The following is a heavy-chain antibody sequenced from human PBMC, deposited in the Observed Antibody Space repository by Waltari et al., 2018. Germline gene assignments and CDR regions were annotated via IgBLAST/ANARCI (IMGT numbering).Heavy chain of an antibody. Sequence: QVQLQESGPGLVKPSETLSLTCTVSGGSISSYYWSWIRQPAGKGLEWIGRIYTSWSTNYNPSLKSRVTMSVDTSKNQFSLKLSSVTAADTAVYYCAGGSCSSTSCYTLDYWGQGTLVTVSS. CDR2: IYTSWST. CDR3: AGGSCSSTSCYTLDY. D-gene: IGHD2-2*02. J-gene: IGHJ4*02. CDR1: GGSISSYY. V-gene: IGHV4-4*07.